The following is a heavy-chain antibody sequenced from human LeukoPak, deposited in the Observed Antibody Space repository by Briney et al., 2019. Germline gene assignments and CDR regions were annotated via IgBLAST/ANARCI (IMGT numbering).Heavy chain of an antibody. CDR1: GFTFSSYG. Sequence: PGGSLRLSCAASGFTFSSYGMHWVRRAPGKGLEWVAYIRFDGNDDHYEDCVKGRFAISRDRSKNTLYLQMSSLRAEDTAVYYCTGGGGYCSGGRCYGHYSMDVWGQGTTVTVSS. V-gene: IGHV3-30*02. CDR2: IRFDGNDD. D-gene: IGHD2-15*01. CDR3: TGGGGYCSGGRCYGHYSMDV. J-gene: IGHJ6*02.